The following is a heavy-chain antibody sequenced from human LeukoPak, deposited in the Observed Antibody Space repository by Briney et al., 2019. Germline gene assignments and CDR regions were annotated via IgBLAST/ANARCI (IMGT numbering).Heavy chain of an antibody. V-gene: IGHV4-4*09. Sequence: SETLSLTCAVSGGSIRDYQWSWIRQPPGKGLEWIGHINTNGSTDNNPSLRSRLTFSVDTSRDQFSLKLSSVTAADTAMYYCATSYDYKVAPFDPWGQGTLVTVSS. CDR1: GGSIRDYQ. D-gene: IGHD5-12*01. CDR3: ATSYDYKVAPFDP. CDR2: INTNGST. J-gene: IGHJ5*02.